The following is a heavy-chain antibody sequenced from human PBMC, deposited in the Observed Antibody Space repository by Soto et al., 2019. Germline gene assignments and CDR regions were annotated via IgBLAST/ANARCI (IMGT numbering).Heavy chain of an antibody. J-gene: IGHJ6*02. CDR1: GDSGFIFDSYA. CDR3: AKGVAVYVWGAVDA. V-gene: IGHV3-23*01. D-gene: IGHD2-8*01. CDR2: ISGPSGTI. Sequence: GSLRLSCAASGDSGFIFDSYAMNWVRQAPGKGPEWVSGISGPSGTIYYADSVKGRFTTFRDDSKNSVYLQMNSLRVEDTAVYYCAKGVAVYVWGAVDAWGQGTTVTVSS.